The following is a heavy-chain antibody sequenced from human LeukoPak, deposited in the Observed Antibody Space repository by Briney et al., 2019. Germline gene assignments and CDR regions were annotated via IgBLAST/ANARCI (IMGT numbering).Heavy chain of an antibody. Sequence: PSETLSLTCTVSGGSISSSSYYWGWIRQPPGKGLEWIGSIYYSGSTYYNPSLKSRVTISVDMSKNQFSLKLSSVTVADTAVYYCARDRYYYDSSGYYSLDYWGQGTLVTVSS. D-gene: IGHD3-22*01. CDR3: ARDRYYYDSSGYYSLDY. CDR2: IYYSGST. V-gene: IGHV4-39*07. CDR1: GGSISSSSYY. J-gene: IGHJ4*02.